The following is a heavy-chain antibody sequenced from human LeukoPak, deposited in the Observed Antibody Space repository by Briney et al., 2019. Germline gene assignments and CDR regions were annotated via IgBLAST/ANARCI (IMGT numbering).Heavy chain of an antibody. D-gene: IGHD3-22*01. CDR1: GFSFSSYA. J-gene: IGHJ5*02. V-gene: IGHV4-30-4*08. Sequence: LRLSCMASGFSFSSYAMNWVRQAPGKGLEWIAYMYYSGSTYYNPSLKSRVTMSADTSKNQLSLKLSSVTAADTAVYYCARPYYYDSRIDPWGQGILVTVSS. CDR3: ARPYYYDSRIDP. CDR2: MYYSGST.